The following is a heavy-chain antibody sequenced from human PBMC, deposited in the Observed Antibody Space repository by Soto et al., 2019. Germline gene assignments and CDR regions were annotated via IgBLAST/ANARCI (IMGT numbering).Heavy chain of an antibody. CDR3: ARVTGSPGYSSSWSAMGYYYYYGMDV. V-gene: IGHV1-69*06. J-gene: IGHJ6*02. D-gene: IGHD6-13*01. CDR1: GGTFSSYA. CDR2: IIPIFGTA. Sequence: SVKVSCRASGGTFSSYAISWVRQAPGQGLEWMGGIIPIFGTANYAQKFQGRVTITADKSTSTAYMELSSLRSEDTAVYYCARVTGSPGYSSSWSAMGYYYYYGMDVWGQGTTVTVSS.